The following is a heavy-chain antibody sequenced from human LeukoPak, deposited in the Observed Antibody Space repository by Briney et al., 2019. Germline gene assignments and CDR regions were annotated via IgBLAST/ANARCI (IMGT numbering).Heavy chain of an antibody. CDR1: GYILTDYY. CDR2: INPNSGGT. V-gene: IGHV1-2*02. J-gene: IGHJ5*02. Sequence: ASVKVSCKASGYILTDYYMHWVRQAPGQGLEWMGWINPNSGGTNYAQKFQGRVTMTRDTSISTAYMELSGLRSDDTAVYYCARDREAWFDPWGQGTLVTVSS. CDR3: ARDREAWFDP.